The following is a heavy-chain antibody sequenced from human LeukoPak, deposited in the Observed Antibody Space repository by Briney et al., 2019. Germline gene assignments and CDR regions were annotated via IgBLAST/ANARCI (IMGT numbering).Heavy chain of an antibody. CDR1: GFTFSSYA. CDR3: ARDLHEYSYGYFDY. J-gene: IGHJ4*02. V-gene: IGHV3-30-3*01. D-gene: IGHD5-18*01. Sequence: GGSLRLSCAASGFTFSSYAMHWVRQAPGKGLEWVAVISYDGSNNYYADSVKGLITISRDNSENTLYLHMNSLRAEDTVLYYCARDLHEYSYGYFDYWGQGTLVTVSS. CDR2: ISYDGSNN.